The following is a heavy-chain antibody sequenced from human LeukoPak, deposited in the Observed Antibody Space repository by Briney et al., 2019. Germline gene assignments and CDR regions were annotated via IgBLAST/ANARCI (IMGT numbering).Heavy chain of an antibody. Sequence: ASVKVSCKASGYTFTGYYMHWVRQAPGQGLEWMGWINPNSGGTNYAQKFQGRVTMTRDTSISTAYMELSRLRSDDTAVYYCARAQPPDSSGWYNYYYGMDVWGQGTTVTVSS. CDR1: GYTFTGYY. J-gene: IGHJ6*02. V-gene: IGHV1-2*02. CDR2: INPNSGGT. D-gene: IGHD6-19*01. CDR3: ARAQPPDSSGWYNYYYGMDV.